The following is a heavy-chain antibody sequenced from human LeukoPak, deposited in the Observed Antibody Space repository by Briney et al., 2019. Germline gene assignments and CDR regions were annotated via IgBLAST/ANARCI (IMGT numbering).Heavy chain of an antibody. CDR3: ARDRTLDTLGTVYYYYGVDV. V-gene: IGHV3-23*01. CDR2: ISGSGGST. Sequence: GGSLRLSCAASGFTFSSYAMSWVRQAPGKGLEWVSAISGSGGSTYYADSVKGRFTISRDNAKNSLYLQMNSLRAEDTAVYYCARDRTLDTLGTVYYYYGVDVWGQGTTVTVSS. J-gene: IGHJ6*02. D-gene: IGHD5-18*01. CDR1: GFTFSSYA.